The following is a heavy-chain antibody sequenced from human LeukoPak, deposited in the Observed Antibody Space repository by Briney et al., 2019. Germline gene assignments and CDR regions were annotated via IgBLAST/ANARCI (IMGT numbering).Heavy chain of an antibody. D-gene: IGHD6-13*01. J-gene: IGHJ5*02. CDR3: ARESTVAGTARYRDP. CDR1: GGSISSYF. Sequence: SETLSLTCTVSGGSISSYFWTWVRQPPGKGLEWIGRIYTSGSTNYSPSLKRRVTMSVDTSKNEFSLKLNSVTAADTAVYYCARESTVAGTARYRDPWGQGTLVSVSS. CDR2: IYTSGST. V-gene: IGHV4-4*07.